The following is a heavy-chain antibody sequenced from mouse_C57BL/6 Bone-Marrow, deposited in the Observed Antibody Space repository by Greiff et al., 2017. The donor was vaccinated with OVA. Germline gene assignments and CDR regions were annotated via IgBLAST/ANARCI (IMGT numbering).Heavy chain of an antibody. CDR3: ARVYYYGSSSRYYAMDY. D-gene: IGHD1-1*01. CDR1: GYTFTSYW. Sequence: QVQLQQPGAELVKPGASVKMSCKASGYTFTSYWITWVKQRPGQGLEWIGDIYPGSGSTNYNEKFKSKATLTVDTSSSKAYMQLSSLTSEDSAVYYCARVYYYGSSSRYYAMDYWGQGTSVTVSS. V-gene: IGHV1-55*01. J-gene: IGHJ4*01. CDR2: IYPGSGST.